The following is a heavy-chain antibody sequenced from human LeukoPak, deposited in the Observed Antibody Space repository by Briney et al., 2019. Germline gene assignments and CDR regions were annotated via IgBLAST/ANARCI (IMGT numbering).Heavy chain of an antibody. J-gene: IGHJ4*02. V-gene: IGHV5-51*01. D-gene: IGHD5-24*01. CDR1: GYSFTSYG. CDR3: ATERDKRAFDY. Sequence: GESLKISCKGSGYSFTSYGVGWVRQMPGKGLEWMGIIYPGDSDTRYSPSFQGQVTISADKSISTAYLQWSSLKASDTAMYYCATERDKRAFDYWGQGTLVTVSS. CDR2: IYPGDSDT.